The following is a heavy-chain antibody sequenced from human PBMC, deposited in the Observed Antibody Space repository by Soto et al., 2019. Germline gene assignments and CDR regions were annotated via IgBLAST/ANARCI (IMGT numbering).Heavy chain of an antibody. CDR1: GFTFSSYG. CDR3: AKGGPPLDY. CDR2: ISYDGSNK. V-gene: IGHV3-30*18. J-gene: IGHJ4*02. Sequence: QVQLVESGGGVVQPGRSLRLSCAASGFTFSSYGMHWVRQAPGKGPEWVAVISYDGSNKYYADSVKGRFTISRDNSKNTLYLQMNSLRAEDTAVYYCAKGGPPLDYWGQGTLVTVSS.